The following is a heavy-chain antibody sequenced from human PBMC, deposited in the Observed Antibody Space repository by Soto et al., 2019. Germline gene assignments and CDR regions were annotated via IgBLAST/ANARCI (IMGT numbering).Heavy chain of an antibody. CDR1: GYTFTSYG. CDR3: ARDLRGSIVAPPGY. Sequence: GASVKVSCKASGYTFTSYGISWVREAPGQGLEWMGWISAYNGNTNYAQKLQGRVTMTTETSTSTAYMELRSLRSDDTAVYYCARDLRGSIVAPPGYWGQGTLVTVSS. J-gene: IGHJ4*02. V-gene: IGHV1-18*01. D-gene: IGHD6-6*01. CDR2: ISAYNGNT.